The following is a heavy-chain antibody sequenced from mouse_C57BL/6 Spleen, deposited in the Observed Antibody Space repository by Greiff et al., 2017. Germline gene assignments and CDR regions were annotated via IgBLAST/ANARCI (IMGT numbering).Heavy chain of an antibody. D-gene: IGHD1-1*01. CDR3: ARGPDPSYYYGGDYAMDY. Sequence: VQLVESGAELVKPGASVKMSCKASGYTFTTYPIEWMKQNHGKSLEWIGNFHPYNDDTKYNEKFKGKATLTVEKSSSTVYLELSRLTSDDSAVYYCARGPDPSYYYGGDYAMDYWGQGTSVTVSS. V-gene: IGHV1-47*01. CDR2: FHPYNDDT. CDR1: GYTFTTYP. J-gene: IGHJ4*01.